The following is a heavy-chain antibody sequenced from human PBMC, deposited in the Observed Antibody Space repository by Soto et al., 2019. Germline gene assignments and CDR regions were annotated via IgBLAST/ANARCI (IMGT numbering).Heavy chain of an antibody. CDR3: AIDSPPVDY. V-gene: IGHV1-18*01. CDR2: IRAYNGNT. J-gene: IGHJ4*02. CDR1: GYTFTNYG. Sequence: QVQLVQSGAEVKKPGASVKVAFKAFGYTFTNYGISWVRQAPGQGLEWMGWIRAYNGNTKYAQKLQGRVTMTTDTSTSTAYMELRSLRSDDTAVYYCAIDSPPVDYWGQGTLVTVSS.